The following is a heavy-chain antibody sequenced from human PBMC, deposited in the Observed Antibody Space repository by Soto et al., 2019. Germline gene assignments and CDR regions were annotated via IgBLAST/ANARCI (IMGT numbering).Heavy chain of an antibody. J-gene: IGHJ5*02. CDR3: ASEAAPAGWFVP. CDR2: IYPKSGGT. V-gene: IGHV1-2*02. D-gene: IGHD6-6*01. CDR1: GDTFIGHY. Sequence: QVPLVQSGAEVKKPGASVKVSCKASGDTFIGHYIHWVRQAPGQGLEWMGWIYPKSGGTKYAQKFQGRVTMTRDTSINTVYMELRSLISDDTAVYYCASEAAPAGWFVPWGQGTLVTVSS.